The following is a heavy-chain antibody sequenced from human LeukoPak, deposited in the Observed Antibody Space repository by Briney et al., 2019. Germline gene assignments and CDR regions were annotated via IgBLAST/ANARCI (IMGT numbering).Heavy chain of an antibody. CDR3: AKSLGGVSVVAAADY. CDR2: ISGSGGST. CDR1: GFTFSSYA. V-gene: IGHV3-23*01. J-gene: IGHJ4*02. Sequence: TGGSLRLSCAASGFTFSSYAMSWVRQAPGKGLEWVSAISGSGGSTYYADSVKGRFTISRDNSKNTLYLQMNSLRVEDTAVYYCAKSLGGVSVVAAADYWGQGTLVTVSS. D-gene: IGHD2-15*01.